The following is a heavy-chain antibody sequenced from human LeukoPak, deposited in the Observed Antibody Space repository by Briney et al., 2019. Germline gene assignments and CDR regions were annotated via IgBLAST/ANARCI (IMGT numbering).Heavy chain of an antibody. CDR1: GFTLSIYR. CDR3: ARATVGRSGAPAVPYT. J-gene: IGHJ5*02. Sequence: GGSLRLSCAASGFTLSIYRMNWVRQAPGKGLEWVGHMNEDGSEINYADSVKGRFTISRDNAKNSLYLQMNSLRGEDTSVYYRARATVGRSGAPAVPYTWGEGALLTVSS. D-gene: IGHD2-15*01. CDR2: MNEDGSEI. V-gene: IGHV3-7*01.